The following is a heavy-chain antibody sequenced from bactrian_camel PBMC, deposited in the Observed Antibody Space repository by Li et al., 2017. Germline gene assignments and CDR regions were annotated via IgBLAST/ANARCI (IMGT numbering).Heavy chain of an antibody. V-gene: IGHV3S40*01. CDR1: GYTNGPNC. Sequence: DVQLVESGGGSVQAGGSLRLSCTASGYTNGPNCMGWVRQAPGRLREGIASIFIGGNAPFYAAAVKGRFTISRDNAENAMYLQLNSLKTEDMAMYYCAADPRGETWGSTGDYFGYWGQGTQVTVS. CDR2: IFIGGNAP. CDR3: AADPRGETWGSTGDYFGY. J-gene: IGHJ6*01. D-gene: IGHD3*01.